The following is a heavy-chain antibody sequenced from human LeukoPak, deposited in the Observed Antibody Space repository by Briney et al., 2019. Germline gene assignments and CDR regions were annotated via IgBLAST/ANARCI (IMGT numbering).Heavy chain of an antibody. V-gene: IGHV3-33*01. CDR3: ARDDTNGIAHSGAFDY. CDR2: IWYDGSNK. J-gene: IGHJ4*02. CDR1: GFTLSSYG. Sequence: PGGSLRLSCAASGFTLSSYGMHWVRQAPGKGLEWVAVIWYDGSNKYYADSVKGRFTISRDNSKNTLYLQMNSLRAEDTAVYYCARDDTNGIAHSGAFDYWGQGTLVTVSS. D-gene: IGHD6-13*01.